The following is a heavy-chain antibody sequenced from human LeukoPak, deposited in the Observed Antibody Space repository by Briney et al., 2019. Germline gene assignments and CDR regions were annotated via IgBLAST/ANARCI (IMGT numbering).Heavy chain of an antibody. CDR2: IWYDGSNK. V-gene: IGHV3-33*06. CDR3: AKPPYSNYAYYYYYGMDV. CDR1: GFTFSSYG. J-gene: IGHJ6*02. D-gene: IGHD4-11*01. Sequence: PGGSLRLSCAASGFTFSSYGMHWVRQAPGKGLEWVAVIWYDGSNKYYADSVKGRFTISRDNSRNTLYLQMNSLRAEDTAVYYCAKPPYSNYAYYYYYGMDVWGQGTTVTVSS.